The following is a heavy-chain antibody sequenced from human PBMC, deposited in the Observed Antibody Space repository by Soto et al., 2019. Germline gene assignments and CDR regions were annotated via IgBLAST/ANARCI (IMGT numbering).Heavy chain of an antibody. CDR2: VYTSDYT. D-gene: IGHD3-10*01. Sequence: PSCSPALTGRACVASLSCYHLYCIRQPPRKGLEWIGYVYTSDYTRYSSSLKSRVTISVDTSKSQFYLRLNSETAADTAVYYCARSAVLFFNFSYYHG. CDR1: VASLSCYH. V-gene: IGHV4-59*03. J-gene: IGHJ6*01. CDR3: ARSAVLFFNFSYYHG.